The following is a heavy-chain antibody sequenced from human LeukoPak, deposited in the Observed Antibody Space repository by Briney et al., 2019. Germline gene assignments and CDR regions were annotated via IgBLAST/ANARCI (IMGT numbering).Heavy chain of an antibody. CDR3: ARVLSLDY. V-gene: IGHV3-30*04. CDR1: GFTFSSYA. CDR2: ISYDGSNK. J-gene: IGHJ4*02. Sequence: GGSLRLSRAASGFTFSSYAMHWVRQAPGKGLEWVAVISYDGSNKYYADSVKGRFTISRDNAKNTLYLQMNSLRAEDTAVYYCARVLSLDYWGQGTLVTVSS. D-gene: IGHD3-22*01.